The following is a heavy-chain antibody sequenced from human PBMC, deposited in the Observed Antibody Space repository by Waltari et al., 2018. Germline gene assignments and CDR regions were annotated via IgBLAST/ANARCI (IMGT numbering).Heavy chain of an antibody. D-gene: IGHD2-2*01. CDR1: GYTLTELS. CDR3: ATSYQLLGRGHYYYYGMDV. CDR2: FDPEDGET. Sequence: QVQLVQSGAEVKKPGASVKVSCKVSGYTLTELSMHWVRQAPGNGLEWMGGFDPEDGETIYEQKFQGRVTMTEDTSTDTAYMELSSLRSEDTAVYYCATSYQLLGRGHYYYYGMDVWGQGTTVTVSS. J-gene: IGHJ6*02. V-gene: IGHV1-24*01.